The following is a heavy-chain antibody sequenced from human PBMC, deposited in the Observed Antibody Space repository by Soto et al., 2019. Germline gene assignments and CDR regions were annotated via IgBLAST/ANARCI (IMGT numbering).Heavy chain of an antibody. CDR3: AKEATNINNFDY. Sequence: GGSLRLSCAASGFTFYNYEMNWVRQAPGKGLEWVSYISSSGSNMNYADSVKGRFTISRDNAKNSLYLQMNSLRAEDTAVYYCAKEATNINNFDYWGQGTLVTASS. CDR2: ISSSGSNM. CDR1: GFTFYNYE. D-gene: IGHD1-26*01. J-gene: IGHJ4*02. V-gene: IGHV3-48*03.